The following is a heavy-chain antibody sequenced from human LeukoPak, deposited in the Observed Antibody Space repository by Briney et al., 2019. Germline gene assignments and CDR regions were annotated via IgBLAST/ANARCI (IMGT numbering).Heavy chain of an antibody. V-gene: IGHV1-2*02. J-gene: IGHJ3*02. CDR3: ARHAYYDSSGPPTDRTFDI. CDR1: GYTFTGYY. Sequence: ASVKVSCKASGYTFTGYYLHWVRQAPGQGLEWMGWINPNSGGTNYAQEFQGRVTMTRDTSISTAYMELSRLRSDDAAVYYCARHAYYDSSGPPTDRTFDIWGQGTMVTVSS. CDR2: INPNSGGT. D-gene: IGHD3-22*01.